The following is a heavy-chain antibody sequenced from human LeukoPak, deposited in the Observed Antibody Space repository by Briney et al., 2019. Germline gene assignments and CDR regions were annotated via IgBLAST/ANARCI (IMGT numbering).Heavy chain of an antibody. V-gene: IGHV4-4*07. D-gene: IGHD3-22*01. J-gene: IGHJ6*02. CDR2: IYTSGST. CDR3: ARAPPNYYDSSGYLLGYYYGMDV. CDR1: GGSISSYY. Sequence: PSETLSLTCTVSGGSISSYYWSWIRQPAGKGLEWIGRIYTSGSTNYNPSLKSRATMSVDTSKNQFSLKLSSVTAADTAVYYCARAPPNYYDSSGYLLGYYYGMDVWGQGTTVTVSS.